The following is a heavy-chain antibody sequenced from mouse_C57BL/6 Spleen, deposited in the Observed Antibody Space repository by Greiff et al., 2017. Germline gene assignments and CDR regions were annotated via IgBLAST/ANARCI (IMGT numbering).Heavy chain of an antibody. D-gene: IGHD2-4*01. V-gene: IGHV1-52*01. CDR2: IHPSDSET. J-gene: IGHJ4*01. CDR3: AIYYDYDPGYAMDY. Sequence: QVQLQQPGAELVRPGSSVKLSCKASGYTFTSYWMHWVKQRPIQGLEWIGNIHPSDSETHYNQKFKDKATLTVDKSSSTAYMQLSSLTSEDSAVYYCAIYYDYDPGYAMDYWGQGTSVTVSS. CDR1: GYTFTSYW.